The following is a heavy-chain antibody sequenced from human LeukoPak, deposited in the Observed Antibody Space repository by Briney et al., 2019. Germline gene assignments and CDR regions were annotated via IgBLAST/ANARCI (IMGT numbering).Heavy chain of an antibody. J-gene: IGHJ3*02. Sequence: GGSLRLSCAASGFTFSSYSMNWVRKAPGKGLECVSSISSSSSYIYYAYSVKGRFTISRDNAKNSLYLQMNSLRAEDTAVYYCASAVAAAPIDAFDIWGQGTMVTVSS. CDR1: GFTFSSYS. CDR2: ISSSSSYI. V-gene: IGHV3-21*01. CDR3: ASAVAAAPIDAFDI. D-gene: IGHD6-13*01.